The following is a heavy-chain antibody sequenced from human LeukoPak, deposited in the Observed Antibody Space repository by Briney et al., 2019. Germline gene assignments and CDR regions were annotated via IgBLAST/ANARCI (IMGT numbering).Heavy chain of an antibody. CDR2: ISAYNGNT. V-gene: IGHV1-18*01. J-gene: IGHJ4*02. D-gene: IGHD3-22*01. CDR1: GYTFTSYG. CDR3: ARDLPAPCYYDSSCYYPSGDY. Sequence: ASVKVSCKASGYTFTSYGISWVRQAPGQGLEWMGWISAYNGNTNYAQKLQGRVTMTTDTSTSTAYMELRSLRSDDTAVYYCARDLPAPCYYDSSCYYPSGDYWGQGTLVTVSS.